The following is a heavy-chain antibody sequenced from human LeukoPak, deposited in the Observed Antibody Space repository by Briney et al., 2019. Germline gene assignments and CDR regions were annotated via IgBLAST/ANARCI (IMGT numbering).Heavy chain of an antibody. CDR1: GYTLTELS. D-gene: IGHD4-17*01. CDR3: ATVPGAVTTGFYYFGY. V-gene: IGHV1-24*01. CDR2: FDPEDGET. J-gene: IGHJ4*02. Sequence: ASVKVSCKVSGYTLTELSMHWVRQAPGKGLEWMGGFDPEDGETIYAQKFQGRVTMTEDTSTDTAYMELSSLRSEDTAVYYCATVPGAVTTGFYYFGYWGQGTLVTVSS.